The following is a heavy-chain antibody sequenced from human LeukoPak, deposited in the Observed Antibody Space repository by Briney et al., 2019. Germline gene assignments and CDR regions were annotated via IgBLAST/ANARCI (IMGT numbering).Heavy chain of an antibody. D-gene: IGHD2-2*01. J-gene: IGHJ4*02. Sequence: GGALRLSCGASVFAFSSHRRDWVRQAPGKGLEWVSGIRPSGDILYDVYAVNGQFTISRDNSKTTVYLQMNSLRAEDTAVYYCAKCEVVPAAMLWTPDYWGQGTLVTVSS. CDR2: IRPSGDIL. CDR3: AKCEVVPAAMLWTPDY. CDR1: VFAFSSHR. V-gene: IGHV3-23*01.